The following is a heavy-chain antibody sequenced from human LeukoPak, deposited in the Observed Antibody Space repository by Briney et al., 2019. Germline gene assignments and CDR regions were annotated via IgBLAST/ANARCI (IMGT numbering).Heavy chain of an antibody. CDR3: TRGHWGLQS. CDR2: IHHSGNS. J-gene: IGHJ5*02. V-gene: IGHV4-59*02. CDR1: GASVTDYY. Sequence: PSETLSLTCTVSGASVTDYYWSWIRQSPGKGLEWISYIHHSGNSDYNPSLRSRVTASLDTSKNQFSLNLISVTVADTAVYYCTRGHWGLQSWSQGTLVTASS. D-gene: IGHD7-27*01.